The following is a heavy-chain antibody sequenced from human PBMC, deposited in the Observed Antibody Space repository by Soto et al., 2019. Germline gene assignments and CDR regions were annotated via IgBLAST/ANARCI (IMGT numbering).Heavy chain of an antibody. V-gene: IGHV3-21*01. CDR2: ISSSSSYI. Sequence: GGSLRLSCAASGFTFSSYSMNWVRQAPGKGLEWVSSISSSSSYIYYADSVKGRFTISRDNAKNSLYLQMNSLRAEDTAVYYCARVVGAPHWFDPWGQGTLVTVSS. J-gene: IGHJ5*02. CDR3: ARVVGAPHWFDP. D-gene: IGHD1-26*01. CDR1: GFTFSSYS.